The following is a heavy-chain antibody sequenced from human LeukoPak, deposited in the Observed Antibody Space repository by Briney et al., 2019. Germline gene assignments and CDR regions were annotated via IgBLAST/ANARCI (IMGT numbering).Heavy chain of an antibody. CDR3: ATESYRGA. D-gene: IGHD1-26*01. J-gene: IGHJ4*02. Sequence: QPGGSLRLSCAASDFTVSSNSMSWVRQAPGKGLEWVSVTYSSGSTHYADSVKGRFTISRDSSKNTLYLQMNSLRAEDTAVYYCATESYRGAWGQGTLVTVSS. V-gene: IGHV3-53*01. CDR2: TYSSGST. CDR1: DFTVSSNS.